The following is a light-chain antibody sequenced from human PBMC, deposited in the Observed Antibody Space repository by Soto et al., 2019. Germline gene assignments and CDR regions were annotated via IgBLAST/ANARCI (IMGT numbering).Light chain of an antibody. CDR3: QQYGSSPQYT. J-gene: IGKJ2*01. Sequence: IVLTQSPGTLSLSPGERATLSCRASQSVSSSYLAWYQQKPGQAPRLLIYGASSRSTGIPDRVSGSGSGTDFTLTISRLEPEDFAVYYCQQYGSSPQYTFGQGTKLEIK. CDR1: QSVSSSY. CDR2: GAS. V-gene: IGKV3-20*01.